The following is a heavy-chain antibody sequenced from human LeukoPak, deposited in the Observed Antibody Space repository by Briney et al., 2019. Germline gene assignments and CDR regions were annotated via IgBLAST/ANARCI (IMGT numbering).Heavy chain of an antibody. V-gene: IGHV3-74*01. CDR2: INSDGSST. Sequence: PGGSLRLSCAASGFTFSSYWMHWVRQAPGRGLVWVSRINSDGSSTSYADSVKGRFTISRDNSKNTLYLQMNSLRAEDTAVYYCAKGRAYYGSGSYQVDDYFDYWGQGTLVTVSS. CDR1: GFTFSSYW. J-gene: IGHJ4*02. CDR3: AKGRAYYGSGSYQVDDYFDY. D-gene: IGHD3-10*01.